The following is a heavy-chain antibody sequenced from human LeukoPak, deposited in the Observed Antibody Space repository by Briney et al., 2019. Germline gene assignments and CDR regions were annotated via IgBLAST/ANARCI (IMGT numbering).Heavy chain of an antibody. Sequence: GGSLRLSCAASGFTFSSYAMSWVRQAPGEGLEWVSAISGSGGSTYYTDSVKGRFTIPRDNSKNTLYLQMNSLRAEDTAVYYCAKEFDRLVSGSRFDPWGQGTLVTVSS. CDR1: GFTFSSYA. CDR2: ISGSGGST. D-gene: IGHD6-19*01. CDR3: AKEFDRLVSGSRFDP. J-gene: IGHJ5*02. V-gene: IGHV3-23*01.